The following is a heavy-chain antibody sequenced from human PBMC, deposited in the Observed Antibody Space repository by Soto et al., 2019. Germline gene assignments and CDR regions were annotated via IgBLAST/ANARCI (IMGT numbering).Heavy chain of an antibody. CDR3: ARGVEYSSSLGSYYYYGMDV. CDR1: GYTCTSYD. CDR2: MNPNSGNK. V-gene: IGHV1-8*01. J-gene: IGHJ6*02. D-gene: IGHD6-6*01. Sequence: GASVKVSCKASGYTCTSYDINWVRQATGQGLEWMGWMNPNSGNKGYAQKFQGRVTMTRNTSISTAYMELSSLRSEDTAVYYCARGVEYSSSLGSYYYYGMDVWGQGTTVTVSS.